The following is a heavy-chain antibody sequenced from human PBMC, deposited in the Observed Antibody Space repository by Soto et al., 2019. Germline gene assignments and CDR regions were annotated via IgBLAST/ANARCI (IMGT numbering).Heavy chain of an antibody. CDR1: GYTFASYG. J-gene: IGHJ4*02. V-gene: IGHV1-18*01. Sequence: VASVNVSCKASGYTFASYGISWVRQAPGQGLEWMGWISGYNGNTKYAQKLQGRVTMTTDTSTSTAYMELRSLRSDDTAVYYCARDLGGQIVDYWGQGTLVTVSS. CDR2: ISGYNGNT. D-gene: IGHD1-26*01. CDR3: ARDLGGQIVDY.